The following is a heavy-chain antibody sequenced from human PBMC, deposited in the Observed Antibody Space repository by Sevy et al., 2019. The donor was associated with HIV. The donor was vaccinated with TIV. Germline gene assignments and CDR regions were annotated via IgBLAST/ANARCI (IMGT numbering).Heavy chain of an antibody. Sequence: GGSLRLSCAASGFTFSRYALHWVRQAPGKGLEWVAVISYDGSNKYSAESVKGRFTISRDNSKNTLNLQMNSLRGEDTAVYYCARITQGGTIFSGMDVWGQGTTVTVSS. CDR2: ISYDGSNK. CDR3: ARITQGGTIFSGMDV. D-gene: IGHD3-9*01. V-gene: IGHV3-30*04. CDR1: GFTFSRYA. J-gene: IGHJ6*02.